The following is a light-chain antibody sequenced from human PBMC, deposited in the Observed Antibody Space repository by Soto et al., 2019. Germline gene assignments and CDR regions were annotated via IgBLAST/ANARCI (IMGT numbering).Light chain of an antibody. CDR1: QSVSSN. Sequence: EIVMTQSPATLSVSPGERATLSCRASQSVSSNLAWYQQKPGQAPRLLIYGASTRAAGIPARFSGSGSGIEFILTISSLQSEDFAVYYCQQYKNGWSFGQGTKGDIK. V-gene: IGKV3-15*01. CDR3: QQYKNGWS. CDR2: GAS. J-gene: IGKJ1*01.